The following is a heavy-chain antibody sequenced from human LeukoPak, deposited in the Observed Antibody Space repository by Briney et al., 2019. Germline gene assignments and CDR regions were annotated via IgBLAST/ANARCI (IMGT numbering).Heavy chain of an antibody. D-gene: IGHD3-9*01. V-gene: IGHV4-34*01. J-gene: IGHJ4*02. CDR3: ARIGILTGYYQ. CDR2: INHSGST. CDR1: GGSFSGYY. Sequence: PSETLSLTCAVYGGSFSGYYWSWIRQPPGKGLEWIGEINHSGSTNYNPSLKSRVTILADTSKNQFSLKLSSVTAADTAVYYCARIGILTGYYQWGQGTLVTVSS.